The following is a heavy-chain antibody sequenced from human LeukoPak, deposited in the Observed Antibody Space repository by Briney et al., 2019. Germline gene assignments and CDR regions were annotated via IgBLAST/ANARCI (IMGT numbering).Heavy chain of an antibody. J-gene: IGHJ6*02. CDR1: GFTFSSYA. CDR2: ISGNGGST. V-gene: IGHV3-23*01. CDR3: AKDWRWKENIYGMNV. Sequence: GGSLRLSCAASGFTFSSYAISWVRQAPGKGLEWASAISGNGGSTYYADSVKGRFTISRDNAKNTLYLQMDSLRAEDTAVYYCAKDWRWKENIYGMNVWGQGTTVTVSS. D-gene: IGHD5-24*01.